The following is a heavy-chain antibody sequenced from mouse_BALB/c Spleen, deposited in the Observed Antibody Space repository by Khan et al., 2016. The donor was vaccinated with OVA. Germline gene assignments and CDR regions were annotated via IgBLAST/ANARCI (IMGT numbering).Heavy chain of an antibody. V-gene: IGHV3-2*02. CDR3: ARNNYDGYYFDY. D-gene: IGHD2-12*01. CDR1: GYSITSDYA. Sequence: QLEESGPGLVKPSQSLSLTCTVTGYSITSDYAWNWIRQFPGNKLEWMGYISYSGSTSYNPSLKSRISITRDTSKNQFFLQLNSVTTEDTATYYCARNNYDGYYFDYWGQGTTLTVSS. CDR2: ISYSGST. J-gene: IGHJ2*01.